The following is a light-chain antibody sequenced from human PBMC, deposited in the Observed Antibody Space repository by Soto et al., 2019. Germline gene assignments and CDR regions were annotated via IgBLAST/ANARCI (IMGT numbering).Light chain of an antibody. Sequence: EIVLTQSPGTLSLSPGERATLSCRASQSVSSSYLAWHQQKPGQAPRLIIYGASRRATGIPDRFSGSGSGTDFTLTISRLAPEDFAVYYCQQYGSSPFTCGPGTKVDIK. J-gene: IGKJ3*01. CDR1: QSVSSSY. CDR2: GAS. V-gene: IGKV3-20*01. CDR3: QQYGSSPFT.